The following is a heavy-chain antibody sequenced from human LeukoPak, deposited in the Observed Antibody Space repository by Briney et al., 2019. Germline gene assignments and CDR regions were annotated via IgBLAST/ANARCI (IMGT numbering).Heavy chain of an antibody. V-gene: IGHV3-53*01. CDR1: GFTVSSNY. J-gene: IGHJ4*02. CDR3: AKVNYDSSGYYPLYYFDY. Sequence: GGSLRLSCAASGFTVSSNYMSWVRQAPGKGLEWVSVIYSGGSTYYADSVKGRFTISRDNSKNTLYLQMNSLRAEDTAVYYCAKVNYDSSGYYPLYYFDYWGQGTLVTVSS. D-gene: IGHD3-22*01. CDR2: IYSGGST.